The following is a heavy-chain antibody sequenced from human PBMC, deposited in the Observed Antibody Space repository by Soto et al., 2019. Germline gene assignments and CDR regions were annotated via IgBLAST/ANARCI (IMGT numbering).Heavy chain of an antibody. CDR2: INQSGST. CDR3: ARGPLVDIVVVVAATRISALYI. V-gene: IGHV4-34*01. CDR1: GGSFSGYY. Sequence: QVQLQQWGAGLLKPSETLSLTCAVYGGSFSGYYWSWIRQPPGKGLEWIGEINQSGSTTYNPSLKSRVTISVDTSRIQFSRTRSYVTAADTAVYYCARGPLVDIVVVVAATRISALYIWGQGTMVTFSS. D-gene: IGHD2-15*01. J-gene: IGHJ3*02.